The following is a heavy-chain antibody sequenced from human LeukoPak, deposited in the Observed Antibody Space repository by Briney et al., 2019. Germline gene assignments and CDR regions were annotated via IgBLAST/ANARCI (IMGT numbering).Heavy chain of an antibody. J-gene: IGHJ4*02. CDR2: IGTTGET. Sequence: GGSLRLSCAASGFTFNSYDMHWVRQATGKGREWVSGIGTTGETYYSESVKGRFTISREDAKNSLYLQMNSLRDEDTAVYYCGRVTSSSEIDYWGRGTLVTVSS. CDR1: GFTFNSYD. D-gene: IGHD6-19*01. CDR3: GRVTSSSEIDY. V-gene: IGHV3-13*01.